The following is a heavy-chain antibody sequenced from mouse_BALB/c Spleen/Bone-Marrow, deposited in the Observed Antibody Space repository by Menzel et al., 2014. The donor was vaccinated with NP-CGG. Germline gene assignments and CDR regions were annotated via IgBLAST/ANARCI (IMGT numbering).Heavy chain of an antibody. V-gene: IGHV1-77*01. CDR3: ARDGSFAAMDY. D-gene: IGHD1-1*02. CDR1: GYTFTDYV. Sequence: VKLVESGPELVKPGASVKMSCKASGYTFTDYVISWVKQRTGQGLEWIGEIDPGRGSSFYNEKFKAKATLTADKSANTAYMQLSSLTSEDSAVYFCARDGSFAAMDYWGQGTSLTVSS. CDR2: IDPGRGSS. J-gene: IGHJ4*01.